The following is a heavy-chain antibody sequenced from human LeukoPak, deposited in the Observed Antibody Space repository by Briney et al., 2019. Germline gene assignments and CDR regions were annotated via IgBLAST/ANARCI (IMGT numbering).Heavy chain of an antibody. CDR2: IDTDGRSP. CDR1: GLTFSNYW. J-gene: IGHJ4*02. CDR3: ARDRDAGYNSGWNPFDY. V-gene: IGHV3-74*01. Sequence: GGSLRLSCAASGLTFSNYWMHWVRQPPGKGLVWVSRIDTDGRSPNYADSVKGRFTISRDNAKNTLYLQMNSLRAEDTAVYYCARDRDAGYNSGWNPFDYWGQGMLVTVSS. D-gene: IGHD6-19*01.